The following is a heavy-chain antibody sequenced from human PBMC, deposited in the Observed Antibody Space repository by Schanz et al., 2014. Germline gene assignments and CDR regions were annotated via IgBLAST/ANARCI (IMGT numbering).Heavy chain of an antibody. D-gene: IGHD4-17*01. CDR3: ARKMKLGVYGGKGHDSLDI. CDR2: INSVGSNT. CDR1: GFTFSSHW. Sequence: EVQLVESGGGVVQPGRSLRLSCAASGFTFSSHWMHWVRQDPGKGLVWVARINSVGSNTDYADSVTGRFTISRDNAKNTLYLQMNALRAEDTAVYYCARKMKLGVYGGKGHDSLDIWGQGTMVTVS. V-gene: IGHV3-74*02. J-gene: IGHJ3*02.